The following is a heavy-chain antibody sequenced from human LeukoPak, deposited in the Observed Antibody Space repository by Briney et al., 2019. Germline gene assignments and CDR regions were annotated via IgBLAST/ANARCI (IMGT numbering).Heavy chain of an antibody. Sequence: PSETLSLTCAVYGGSFSGYYWSLIRQPPGKGLEWIGEINHSGSTNYNPSLKSRVTISVDTSKNQFSLKLSSVTAADTAVYYCARGRVYYYDSSGYLHWFDPWGQGTLVTVSS. V-gene: IGHV4-34*01. CDR2: INHSGST. CDR3: ARGRVYYYDSSGYLHWFDP. D-gene: IGHD3-22*01. CDR1: GGSFSGYY. J-gene: IGHJ5*02.